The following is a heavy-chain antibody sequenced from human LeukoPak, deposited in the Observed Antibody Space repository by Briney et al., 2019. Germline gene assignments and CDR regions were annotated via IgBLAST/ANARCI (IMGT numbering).Heavy chain of an antibody. CDR2: MNPNSGNT. CDR1: GYTFTSYD. V-gene: IGHV1-8*01. J-gene: IGHJ4*02. Sequence: ASVKVSCKASGYTFTSYDINWVRQATGQGLEWMGWMNPNSGNTGYTQKFQGRVTFTRNTSISTAYMELSSLRFDDTAVYYCARWMATISNSDYWDQGTLVTVSS. D-gene: IGHD5-12*01. CDR3: ARWMATISNSDY.